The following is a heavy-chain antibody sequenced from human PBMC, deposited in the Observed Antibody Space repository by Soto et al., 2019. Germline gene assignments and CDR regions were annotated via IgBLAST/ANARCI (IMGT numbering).Heavy chain of an antibody. CDR2: INPSGGST. Sequence: QVQLVQSGAEVKKPGASVKVSCKASGYTFTSYFMHWVRQAPGQGLEWMGIINPSGGSTSYAQKCQGRVTXTRXXYXSTVYMELSSLRSEDTAVYYCARQYCSGGSCYTLDYWGQGTLVTVSS. CDR1: GYTFTSYF. D-gene: IGHD2-15*01. V-gene: IGHV1-46*01. J-gene: IGHJ4*02. CDR3: ARQYCSGGSCYTLDY.